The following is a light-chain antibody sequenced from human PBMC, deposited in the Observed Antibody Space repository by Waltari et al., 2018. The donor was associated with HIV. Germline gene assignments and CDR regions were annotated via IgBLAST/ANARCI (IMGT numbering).Light chain of an antibody. CDR3: QQYHTTPLT. CDR2: WAS. V-gene: IGKV4-1*01. CDR1: QSLLDSSIKKYF. Sequence: DIVMTQSPDSLAVSLGGGATVHRNSSQSLLDSSIKKYFLAWYQQKPGQPPKILVYWASARESGVPDRFSGGGAETNFTLTINSLKAEDVAVYYCQQYHTTPLTFGGGTRVEIK. J-gene: IGKJ4*01.